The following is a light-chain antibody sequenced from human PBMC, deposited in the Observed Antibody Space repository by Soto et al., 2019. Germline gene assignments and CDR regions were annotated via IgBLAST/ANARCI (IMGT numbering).Light chain of an antibody. V-gene: IGKV1-9*01. CDR1: QDISTY. CDR2: GAS. Sequence: DIQLTQSPSFLSASVGDRVTITCRASQDISTYLACYQQKPGKAPKLLIYGASTLQSGVPSRFSGSGSGTELTLTISSLQPEDFAAYYCQQLNSYPLTFGGGTKVEIK. CDR3: QQLNSYPLT. J-gene: IGKJ4*01.